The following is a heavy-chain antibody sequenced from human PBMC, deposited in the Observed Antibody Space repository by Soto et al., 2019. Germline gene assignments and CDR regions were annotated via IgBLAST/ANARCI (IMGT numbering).Heavy chain of an antibody. Sequence: KPSETLSLTCSVVGGSLSSYYWSWIRQPAGKGLEWIGRIYISGNTNSNPSLKSRVSMSIDTSKNQISLKVNSVTAADTAVYYCARSHYFDYYYGMDVWGQGITVTVS. J-gene: IGHJ6*02. CDR1: GGSLSSYY. V-gene: IGHV4-4*07. D-gene: IGHD3-9*01. CDR3: ARSHYFDYYYGMDV. CDR2: IYISGNT.